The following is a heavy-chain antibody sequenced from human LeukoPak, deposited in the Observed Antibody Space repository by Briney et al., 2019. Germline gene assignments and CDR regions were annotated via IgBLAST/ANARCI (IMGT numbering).Heavy chain of an antibody. CDR1: GGSFSGYY. CDR3: AGGTPTDYVWGSYRPPDY. V-gene: IGHV4-34*01. CDR2: INHSGST. Sequence: SETLSLTCAVYGGSFSGYYWSWIRQPPGKGLEWIGEINHSGSTNYNPSLKNRVTISVDTSKNQFSLKLSSVTAADTAVYYCAGGTPTDYVWGSYRPPDYWGQGTLVTVSS. J-gene: IGHJ4*02. D-gene: IGHD3-16*02.